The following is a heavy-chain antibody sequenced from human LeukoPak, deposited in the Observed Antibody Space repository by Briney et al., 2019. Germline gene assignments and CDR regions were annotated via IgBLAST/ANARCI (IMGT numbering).Heavy chain of an antibody. CDR1: GGSFSGYY. CDR2: INHSGST. Sequence: PSETLSLTCAVYGGSFSGYYWSWIRQPPGKGLEWIGEINHSGSTNYNPSLKSRVTISVDTSKNQFSPKLSSVTAADTAVYYCAIYTRAVAGTSWFDPWGQGTLVTVSS. CDR3: AIYTRAVAGTSWFDP. V-gene: IGHV4-34*01. J-gene: IGHJ5*02. D-gene: IGHD6-19*01.